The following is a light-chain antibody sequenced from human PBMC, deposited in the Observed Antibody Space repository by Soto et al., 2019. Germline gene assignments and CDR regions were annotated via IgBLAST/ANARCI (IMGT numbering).Light chain of an antibody. CDR2: STY. Sequence: QSVLTQPPSASGTPGQRVTISCSGSSSNIGSHTVNWYQQLPGTAPRLLIYSTYYRPSGVPDRFSGSKSGTSASLAISGLQSEDEADYYCAAWDDSLNGVVFGGGTQLTVL. CDR1: SSNIGSHT. V-gene: IGLV1-44*01. CDR3: AAWDDSLNGVV. J-gene: IGLJ3*02.